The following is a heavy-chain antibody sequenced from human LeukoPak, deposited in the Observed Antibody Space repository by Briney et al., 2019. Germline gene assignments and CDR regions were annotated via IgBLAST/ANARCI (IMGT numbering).Heavy chain of an antibody. V-gene: IGHV4-61*02. CDR3: ASGYDLDY. CDR1: GGSISSGSYY. Sequence: SQTLSLTCTVSGGSISSGSYYWSWIRQPAGKGLEWIGRIYTSRSTNYNPSLKRRVTISVDTSNNQFSLKLSSVTAADTAVYYCASGYDLDYWGQGTLVTVSS. J-gene: IGHJ4*02. CDR2: IYTSRST. D-gene: IGHD5-12*01.